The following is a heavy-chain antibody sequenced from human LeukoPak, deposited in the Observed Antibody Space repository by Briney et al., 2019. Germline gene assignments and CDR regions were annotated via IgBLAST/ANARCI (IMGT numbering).Heavy chain of an antibody. J-gene: IGHJ4*02. CDR2: ISHDGDNT. V-gene: IGHV3-30-3*01. CDR3: AKVWRGNYYDY. D-gene: IGHD1-1*01. Sequence: GGSLRLSCEASGFAFGSYAMHWVRQAPGRGLEWVAVISHDGDNTNSGESVRGRFTLSRDNLKNTLYLQMNSLRGEDTALYYCAKVWRGNYYDYWGQGTLVTVSS. CDR1: GFAFGSYA.